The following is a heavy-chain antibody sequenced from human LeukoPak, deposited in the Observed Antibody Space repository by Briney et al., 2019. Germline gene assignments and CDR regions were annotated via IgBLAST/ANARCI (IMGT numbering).Heavy chain of an antibody. CDR3: SRGTDAYKCGNS. Sequence: PSETLSLTCAVYGGSFSGYYWTWLRQPPGKGLEWIGEIHYSGRINYNPSLKSRVTISADTSNNHFSFKMNSVTAADTAVYYCSRGTDAYKCGNSWGQGTLVTVSS. CDR2: IHYSGRI. CDR1: GGSFSGYY. D-gene: IGHD5-24*01. V-gene: IGHV4-34*01. J-gene: IGHJ4*02.